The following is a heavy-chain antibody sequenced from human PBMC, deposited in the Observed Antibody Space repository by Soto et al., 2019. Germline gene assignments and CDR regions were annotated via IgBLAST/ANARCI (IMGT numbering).Heavy chain of an antibody. V-gene: IGHV4-31*03. Sequence: SETLSLSCTVSGGSISSDGFYWSWTRQHPGKGLEWIGYIFYSGTIYYNPSLKSRVTISLDSSKNQVSLKLTSVTAADTAVYYCSREGRINKADLNYWGQGTLVTVS. J-gene: IGHJ4*02. CDR2: IFYSGTI. CDR3: SREGRINKADLNY. CDR1: GGSISSDGFY.